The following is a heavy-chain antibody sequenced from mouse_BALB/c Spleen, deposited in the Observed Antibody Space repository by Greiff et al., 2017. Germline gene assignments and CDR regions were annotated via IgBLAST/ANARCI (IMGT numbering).Heavy chain of an antibody. CDR1: GYTFTSYW. CDR3: ARWAIYYYGFDY. J-gene: IGHJ2*01. V-gene: IGHV1-7*01. Sequence: VKLQQSGAELAKPGASVKMSCKASGYTFTSYWMHWVKQRPGQGLEWIGYINPSTGYTEYNQKFKDKATLTADKSSSTAYMQLSSLTSEDSAVYYCARWAIYYYGFDYWGQGTTLTVSS. CDR2: INPSTGYT. D-gene: IGHD1-1*01.